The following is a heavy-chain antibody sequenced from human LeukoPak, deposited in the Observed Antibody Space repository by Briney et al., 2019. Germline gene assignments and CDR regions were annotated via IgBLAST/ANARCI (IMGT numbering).Heavy chain of an antibody. CDR1: GFTFSSYW. D-gene: IGHD1-26*01. J-gene: IGHJ4*02. CDR3: ARDGRSGSNYGRVDY. Sequence: GGSLRLSCAASGFTFSSYWMSWVRQAPGKGLEWVANIKQDGSEKYYADSVKGRFTISRDNSKNTLYLQMNSLRAEDTAVYYCARDGRSGSNYGRVDYWGQGTLVTVSS. CDR2: IKQDGSEK. V-gene: IGHV3-7*01.